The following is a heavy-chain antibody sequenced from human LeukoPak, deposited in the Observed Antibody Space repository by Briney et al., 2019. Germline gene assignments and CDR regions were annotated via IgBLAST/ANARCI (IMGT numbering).Heavy chain of an antibody. Sequence: GGSLRLSCAASGFTFSSYAMSWVRQAPGKGLEWVSAISGSGGSTYYADSVKGRFTISRDNSKNTLYLQMNSLRAEDTAVYYCAKDYESGDIVVVVAAFDYFDYWGQRTLVTVSS. J-gene: IGHJ4*02. CDR2: ISGSGGST. CDR3: AKDYESGDIVVVVAAFDYFDY. V-gene: IGHV3-23*01. CDR1: GFTFSSYA. D-gene: IGHD2-15*01.